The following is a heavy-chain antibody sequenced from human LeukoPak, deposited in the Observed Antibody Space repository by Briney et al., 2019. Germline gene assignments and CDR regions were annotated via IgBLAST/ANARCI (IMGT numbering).Heavy chain of an antibody. D-gene: IGHD3-16*02. J-gene: IGHJ6*03. CDR3: ARHPTYYDYVWGSYRRHYYMDV. CDR2: ISSGSSYK. V-gene: IGHV3-21*01. CDR1: GITFSSFT. Sequence: GGSLRLSCAASGITFSSFTVNWVRQAPGKGLEWVSSISSGSSYKYYADSVKGRFTISRDNAKNSLYLQMNSLRAEDTAVYYCARHPTYYDYVWGSYRRHYYMDVWGKGTTVTISS.